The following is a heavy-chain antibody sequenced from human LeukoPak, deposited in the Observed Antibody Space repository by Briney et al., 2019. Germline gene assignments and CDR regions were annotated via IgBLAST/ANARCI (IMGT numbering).Heavy chain of an antibody. CDR1: GGSISSRSYY. CDR2: IYFSGST. Sequence: PSETLSLTCTVSGGSISSRSYYWGWIRQPPGKGLEWIGSIYFSGSTYYNSPLKSRVTISVDTSQNQLSLKLSSVTAADTAVYYCAGIFGYSYGKVDYWGQGTLVTVSS. D-gene: IGHD5-18*01. CDR3: AGIFGYSYGKVDY. V-gene: IGHV4-39*01. J-gene: IGHJ4*02.